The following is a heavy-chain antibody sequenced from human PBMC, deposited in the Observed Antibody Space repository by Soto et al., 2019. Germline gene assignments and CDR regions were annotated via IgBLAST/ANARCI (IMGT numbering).Heavy chain of an antibody. CDR1: GGSFTSNNW. Sequence: SETLSLTCAVSGGSFTSNNWWTWARQPPGQGLEWIGEIYRTGSTNYNPSLKSRVTISLDKSENQFSLKVTSLTAADTAVYYCASRDPGTSVDYWGQGTLVTVSS. CDR3: ASRDPGTSVDY. V-gene: IGHV4-4*02. CDR2: IYRTGST. D-gene: IGHD1-7*01. J-gene: IGHJ4*02.